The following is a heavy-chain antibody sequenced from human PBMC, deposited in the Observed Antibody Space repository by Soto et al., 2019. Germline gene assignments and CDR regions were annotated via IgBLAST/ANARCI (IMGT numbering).Heavy chain of an antibody. V-gene: IGHV1-69*13. D-gene: IGHD2-2*02. CDR2: IIPIFGTA. J-gene: IGHJ6*02. CDR1: GGTFSSYA. Sequence: SVKVSCKASGGTFSSYAISWVRQAPGQGLEWMGGIIPIFGTADYAQKFQGRVTITADESTSTAYMELSSLRSEDTAMYYCATHEIGHCISASCYKGGYYYGMDVWGQGTTVTVSS. CDR3: ATHEIGHCISASCYKGGYYYGMDV.